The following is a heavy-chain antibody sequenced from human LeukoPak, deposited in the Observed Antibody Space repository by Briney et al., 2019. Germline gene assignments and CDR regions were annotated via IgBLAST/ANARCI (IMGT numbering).Heavy chain of an antibody. CDR1: GGSISSSSYY. CDR2: IYYSGST. CDR3: ARVTTSAAAGIWYFDL. Sequence: SETLSLTCTVSGGSISSSSYYWGWIRQPPGKGLEWIGSIYYSGSTYYNPSLKSRVTISVDTSKNQFSLKLSSVTAADTAVYYCARVTTSAAAGIWYFDLWGRGTLVTVSS. D-gene: IGHD6-13*01. V-gene: IGHV4-39*01. J-gene: IGHJ2*01.